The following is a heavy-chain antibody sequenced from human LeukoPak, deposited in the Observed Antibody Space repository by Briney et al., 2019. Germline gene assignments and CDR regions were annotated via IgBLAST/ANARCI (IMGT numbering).Heavy chain of an antibody. D-gene: IGHD2/OR15-2a*01. Sequence: GGSLRLSCAASGFTFRNYWMYWVRQAPGKGLVWIANINEHGIPMYEDSVKGRFTISRDNARDTLYLQMNSLRVDDTAVYYCARVRGGNWDQGTLVTVSS. V-gene: IGHV3-74*03. CDR3: ARVRGGN. CDR2: INEHGIP. CDR1: GFTFRNYW. J-gene: IGHJ4*02.